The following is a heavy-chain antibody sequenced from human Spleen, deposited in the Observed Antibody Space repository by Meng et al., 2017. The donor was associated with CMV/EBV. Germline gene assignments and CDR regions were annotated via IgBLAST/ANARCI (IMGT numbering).Heavy chain of an antibody. Sequence: EVQLLESGGGLVQPGGSLSVPCLASGFTFSSYAMSWVRQAPGKGLEWVSAISGSGGSTYYADSVKGRFTISRDNSKNTLYLQMNSLRAEDTAVYYCARGNFDWLLLGLDYWGQGTLVTVSS. V-gene: IGHV3-23*01. CDR2: ISGSGGST. D-gene: IGHD3-9*01. CDR1: GFTFSSYA. J-gene: IGHJ4*02. CDR3: ARGNFDWLLLGLDY.